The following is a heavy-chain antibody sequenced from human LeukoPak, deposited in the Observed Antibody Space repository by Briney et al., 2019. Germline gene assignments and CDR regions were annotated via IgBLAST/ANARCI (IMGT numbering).Heavy chain of an antibody. CDR1: GFTFSSYA. CDR3: AKDPRDGYPMEYYLDY. J-gene: IGHJ4*02. CDR2: ISGSGGST. D-gene: IGHD5-24*01. V-gene: IGHV3-23*01. Sequence: GGSLRLSCAASGFTFSSYAMSWVRQAPGKGLEWVSAISGSGGSTYYADSVKGRFTISRDNSKNTLYLQMNSLRAEDTAVYYCAKDPRDGYPMEYYLDYWGQGTLVTVSS.